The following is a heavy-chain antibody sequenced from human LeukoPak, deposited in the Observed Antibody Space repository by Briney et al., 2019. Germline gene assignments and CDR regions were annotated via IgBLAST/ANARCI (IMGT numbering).Heavy chain of an antibody. V-gene: IGHV3-48*01. J-gene: IGHJ4*02. CDR3: ARDLELFWSGSSSFDY. D-gene: IGHD3-3*01. Sequence: GGSLRLSCAASGFTFSNYNMNWVRQAPGKGLEWVSYISGSSKTIIYADSVKGRFSISRDNAKNSLYLQMNSLRAEDTAVYYCARDLELFWSGSSSFDYWGQGTLVTVSS. CDR2: ISGSSKTI. CDR1: GFTFSNYN.